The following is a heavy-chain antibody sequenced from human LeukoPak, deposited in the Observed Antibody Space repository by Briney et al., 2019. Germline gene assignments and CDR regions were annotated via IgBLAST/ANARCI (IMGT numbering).Heavy chain of an antibody. D-gene: IGHD2-2*01. J-gene: IGHJ6*03. V-gene: IGHV3-49*04. Sequence: GGSLRLSCTASGFTFGDYAMSWVRQAPGKGLEGVGFIRSKAYGGTTEYAASVKGRFTISRDDSKSIAYLQMNSLKTEDTAVYYCTRAVRDIVVVPAAAYYYYYMDVWGKGTTVTVSS. CDR2: IRSKAYGGTT. CDR1: GFTFGDYA. CDR3: TRAVRDIVVVPAAAYYYYYMDV.